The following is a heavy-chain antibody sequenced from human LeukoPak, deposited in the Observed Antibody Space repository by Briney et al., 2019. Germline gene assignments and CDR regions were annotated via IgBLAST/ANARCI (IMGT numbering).Heavy chain of an antibody. CDR3: AQGGEYFDY. Sequence: GGSLRLSCAASAFTFNNYAMSWVRQPPGKGPEWVSTISPSGISTYYADSVKGRFTISRDNSRNRLYLEMHSLRAEDTAVYHYAQGGEYFDYWGQGTLVTVSS. CDR2: ISPSGIST. J-gene: IGHJ4*02. V-gene: IGHV3-23*01. D-gene: IGHD3-16*01. CDR1: AFTFNNYA.